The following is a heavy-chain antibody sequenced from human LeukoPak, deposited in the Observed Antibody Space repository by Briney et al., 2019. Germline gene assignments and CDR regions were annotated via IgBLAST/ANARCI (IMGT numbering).Heavy chain of an antibody. J-gene: IGHJ4*02. V-gene: IGHV1-18*01. CDR2: ISAHNGNT. D-gene: IGHD2-2*01. CDR1: GYTFTSYG. Sequence: ASVTVSCTASGYTFTSYGISWVRQAPGQGPEWMGWISAHNGNTNYAQKFQGRVTMTTDTSTSTVYMELRSLRSDDTAVYYCARAEYCSSTSCYSGGRLYSSSAGDNWGQGTLVTVSS. CDR3: ARAEYCSSTSCYSGGRLYSSSAGDN.